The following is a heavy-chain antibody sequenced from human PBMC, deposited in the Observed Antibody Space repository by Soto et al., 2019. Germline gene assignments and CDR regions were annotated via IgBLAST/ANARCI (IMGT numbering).Heavy chain of an antibody. Sequence: QITLKESGPTLVKPTQTLTLTCTFSGFSLRTSGVGVGWIRQPPGKALEWLALIYWDNDKRYSPSLRSRLTITKDSSKNQLVLTVAKVDHVDTATYCGAQTYETSWRNFGYWAQGILVTVSS. CDR2: IYWDNDK. CDR1: GFSLRTSGVG. D-gene: IGHD3-22*01. J-gene: IGHJ4*02. CDR3: AQTYETSWRNFGY. V-gene: IGHV2-5*02.